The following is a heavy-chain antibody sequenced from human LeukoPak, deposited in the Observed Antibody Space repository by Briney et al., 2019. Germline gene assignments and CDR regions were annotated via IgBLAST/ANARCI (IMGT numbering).Heavy chain of an antibody. CDR1: GFTFNNYW. D-gene: IGHD3-3*01. V-gene: IGHV3-7*01. Sequence: GGSLRLSCAASGFTFNNYWMSWVRLAPGKGLEWVANIKKDGSEKFYVDSVKGRFTISRDNAKNSLYLQMNSLRAEDTAVYYCPRDGDFWSAQGAFDIWGQGTMVTVSS. CDR3: PRDGDFWSAQGAFDI. J-gene: IGHJ3*02. CDR2: IKKDGSEK.